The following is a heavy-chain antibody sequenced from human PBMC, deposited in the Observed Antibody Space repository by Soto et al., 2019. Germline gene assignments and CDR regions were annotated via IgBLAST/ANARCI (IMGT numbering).Heavy chain of an antibody. CDR3: ARDGRLFGVVDGWFDP. V-gene: IGHV1-2*04. CDR2: INPNSGGT. CDR1: GYTFTGYY. J-gene: IGHJ5*02. D-gene: IGHD3-3*01. Sequence: QVQLVQSGAEVKKPGASVKVSCKAYGYTFTGYYMHWVRQAPGQGLEWIGWINPNSGGTNYAQKFQGWVTMTRDTSISTAYMELSRLRSDDTAVYYCARDGRLFGVVDGWFDPWGQGTLVTVSS.